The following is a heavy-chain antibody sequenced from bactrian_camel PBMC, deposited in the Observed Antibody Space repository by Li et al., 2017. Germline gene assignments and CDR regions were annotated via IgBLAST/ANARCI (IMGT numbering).Heavy chain of an antibody. J-gene: IGHJ4*01. CDR2: IDTDGDA. CDR3: AAELSCTFPPSRSQDDYDN. Sequence: VQLVESGGGAVRTGESLRLSCEFSGWPYSAFLMAFFRQRPGKEREGVAAIDTDGDADYADSVKGRFTISKDNAKNTLYLEMNSLSPEDTAMYYCAAELSCTFPPSRSQDDYDNWGQGTQVTVS. D-gene: IGHD7*01. V-gene: IGHV3S57*01. CDR1: GWPYSAFL.